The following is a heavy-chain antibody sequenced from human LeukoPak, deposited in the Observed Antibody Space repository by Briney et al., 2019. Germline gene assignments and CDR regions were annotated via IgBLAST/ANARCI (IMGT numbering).Heavy chain of an antibody. CDR1: GLTFSSYA. V-gene: IGHV3-23*01. CDR2: ISGSGGST. Sequence: GGSLRLSCAASGLTFSSYAMSWVRQAPGKGLEWVSAISGSGGSTYYADSVKGRFTISRDNSKNTLYLQMNSLRAEDTAVYYCASRIAAAGPRFDYWGQGTLVTVSS. J-gene: IGHJ4*02. D-gene: IGHD6-13*01. CDR3: ASRIAAAGPRFDY.